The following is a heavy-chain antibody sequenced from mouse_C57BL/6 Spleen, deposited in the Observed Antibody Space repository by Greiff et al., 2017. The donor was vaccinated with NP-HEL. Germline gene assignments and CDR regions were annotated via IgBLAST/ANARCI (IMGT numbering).Heavy chain of an antibody. Sequence: QVQLQQSGAELVRPGTSVKVSCKASGYAFTNYLIEWVKQRPGQGLEWIGVINPGSGGTNYNEKFKGKATLTADKSSSTAYMQLSSLTSEDSAVYFCAREGDYGYDFAYWGQGTLVTVSA. D-gene: IGHD2-2*01. CDR2: INPGSGGT. J-gene: IGHJ3*01. CDR3: AREGDYGYDFAY. CDR1: GYAFTNYL. V-gene: IGHV1-54*01.